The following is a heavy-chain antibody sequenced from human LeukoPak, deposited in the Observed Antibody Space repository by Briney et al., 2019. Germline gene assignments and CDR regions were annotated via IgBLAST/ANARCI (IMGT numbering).Heavy chain of an antibody. D-gene: IGHD3-10*01. Sequence: GESLKISCKGSGYSFTSYWIGWVRQMPGKGLEWMGIIYPGDSDTRYSPSFQGQVTISADKSISTAYLQWSSLKASDTAMYYCARIKSRPSRFLGVLYFDYWGQGTLVTVSS. CDR1: GYSFTSYW. CDR3: ARIKSRPSRFLGVLYFDY. CDR2: IYPGDSDT. J-gene: IGHJ4*02. V-gene: IGHV5-51*01.